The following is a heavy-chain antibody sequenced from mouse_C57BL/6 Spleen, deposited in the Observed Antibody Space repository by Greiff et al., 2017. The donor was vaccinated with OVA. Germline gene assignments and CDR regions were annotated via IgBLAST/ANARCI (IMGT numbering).Heavy chain of an antibody. J-gene: IGHJ3*01. CDR2: ISYDGSN. CDR3: ASELGSWFAY. V-gene: IGHV3-6*01. D-gene: IGHD4-1*01. Sequence: ESGPGLVKPSQSLSLPCSVTGYSITSGYYWNWIRQFPGNQLEWVGSISYDGSNNYNPSLKNRISITRDTSKNQLFLKWNSVTTEDTATYDCASELGSWFAYWGQGTLVTVSA. CDR1: GYSITSGYY.